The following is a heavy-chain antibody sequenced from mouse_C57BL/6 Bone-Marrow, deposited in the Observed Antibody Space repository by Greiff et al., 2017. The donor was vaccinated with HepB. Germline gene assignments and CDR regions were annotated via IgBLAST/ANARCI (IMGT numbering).Heavy chain of an antibody. V-gene: IGHV5-12*01. CDR1: GFTFSDYY. J-gene: IGHJ1*03. Sequence: DVMLVESGGGLVQPGGSLKLSCAASGFTFSDYYMYWVRQTPEKRLEWVAYISNGGGSTYYPDTVKGRFTISRDNAKNTLYLQMSRLKSEDTAMYYCATTVVATNWYFDVWGTGTTVTVSS. D-gene: IGHD1-1*01. CDR2: ISNGGGST. CDR3: ATTVVATNWYFDV.